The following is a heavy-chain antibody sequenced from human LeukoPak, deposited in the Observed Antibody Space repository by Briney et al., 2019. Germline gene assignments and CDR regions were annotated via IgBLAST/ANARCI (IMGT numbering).Heavy chain of an antibody. J-gene: IGHJ6*02. CDR1: GFTFSSYA. CDR3: AKDREYYDILTGSYYYYYGMDV. D-gene: IGHD3-9*01. Sequence: PGGSLRLSCAASGFTFSSYAMSWVRQAPGKGLEWVSAISGSGGSTYYADSVKGRFTISRDNSKNTLYLQMNSLRAEDTAVYYCAKDREYYDILTGSYYYYYGMDVWGQGTTVTVSS. V-gene: IGHV3-23*01. CDR2: ISGSGGST.